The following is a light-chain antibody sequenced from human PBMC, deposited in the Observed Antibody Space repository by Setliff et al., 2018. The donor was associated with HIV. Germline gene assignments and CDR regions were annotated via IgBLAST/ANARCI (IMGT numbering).Light chain of an antibody. J-gene: IGLJ1*01. Sequence: YELTQPPSVSGAPGKTARITCGGNNVGSKSVHWYQQKPGQAPVLVVYDDNDRPSGIPERFSDSNSGNTATLTISRVEAGDEADYYCQVWDGNSDHYVFGTGTKVTVL. V-gene: IGLV3-21*03. CDR3: QVWDGNSDHYV. CDR1: NVGSKS. CDR2: DDN.